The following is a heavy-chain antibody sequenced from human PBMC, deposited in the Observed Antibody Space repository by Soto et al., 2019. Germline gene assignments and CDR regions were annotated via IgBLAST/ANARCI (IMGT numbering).Heavy chain of an antibody. D-gene: IGHD2-2*01. V-gene: IGHV1-18*01. CDR2: ISAYNGNT. J-gene: IGHJ4*02. CDR1: GYTFTSYG. CDR3: AVRPSRYCSSTSCYLDY. Sequence: QVQLVQSGAEVKKPGASVKVSCKASGYTFTSYGISWVRQAPGQGLEWMGWISAYNGNTNYAQKLQGRVTMTTDTSTSTAYMELRSLRSDDTAVYYCAVRPSRYCSSTSCYLDYWGQGTLVTVSS.